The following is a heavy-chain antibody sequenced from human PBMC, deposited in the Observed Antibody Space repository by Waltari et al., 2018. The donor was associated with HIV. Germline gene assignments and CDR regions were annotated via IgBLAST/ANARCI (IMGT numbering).Heavy chain of an antibody. Sequence: QVQLVQSGAEVKKPGASVKVSCKAPGITLSTYAMHWVRQAPGQRLEWMGWINVGNGNSDYSQKFQGRVTITRDKSASTAYMELSGLRSEDTAVYYCASEQYSSDWYDNHWGQGTLVTVSS. J-gene: IGHJ5*02. V-gene: IGHV1-3*01. CDR1: GITLSTYA. CDR2: INVGNGNS. CDR3: ASEQYSSDWYDNH. D-gene: IGHD6-19*01.